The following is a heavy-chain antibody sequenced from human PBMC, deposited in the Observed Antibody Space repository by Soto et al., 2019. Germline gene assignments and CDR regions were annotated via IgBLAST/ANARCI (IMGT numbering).Heavy chain of an antibody. J-gene: IGHJ4*02. CDR1: GGSISSGGYY. CDR2: IYYSGST. CDR3: ATMGTPATGLYFFDY. Sequence: SETLSLTCTVSGGSISSGGYYWSWIRPHPGKGLEWIGYIYYSGSTYYSTSLKSRVTISVDTSKSQFSLNLSFVTAADTAVYYCATMGTPATGLYFFDYWGRGSLVTVSS. V-gene: IGHV4-30-4*08. D-gene: IGHD2-15*01.